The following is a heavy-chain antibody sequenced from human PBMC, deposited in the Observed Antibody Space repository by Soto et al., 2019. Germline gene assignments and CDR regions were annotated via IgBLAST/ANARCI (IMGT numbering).Heavy chain of an antibody. J-gene: IGHJ5*02. CDR3: ARTLVHSGSYYINWFDP. D-gene: IGHD1-26*01. CDR2: IYYSGST. CDR1: GGSISSGDYY. Sequence: SETLSLTCTVSGGSISSGDYYWSWIRQPPGKGLEWIGYIYYSGSTYYNPSLKSRVTISVDTSKNQFSLKLSSVTAADTAVYYCARTLVHSGSYYINWFDPWGQGTLVTVSS. V-gene: IGHV4-30-4*01.